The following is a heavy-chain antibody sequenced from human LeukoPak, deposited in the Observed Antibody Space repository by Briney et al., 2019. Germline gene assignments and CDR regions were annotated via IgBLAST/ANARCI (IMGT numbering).Heavy chain of an antibody. CDR2: INHSGST. J-gene: IGHJ4*02. V-gene: IGHV4-34*01. CDR1: GGSFSGYY. D-gene: IGHD6-19*01. CDR3: ARGHDSRGWYFDY. Sequence: SETLSLTCAVYGGSFSGYYWSWIRQPPGKGLEWIGEINHSGSTNYNPSLKSRVTISVDTSKNQFSLKLSSVTAADTAVYYCARGHDSRGWYFDYWGQGTLVTVSS.